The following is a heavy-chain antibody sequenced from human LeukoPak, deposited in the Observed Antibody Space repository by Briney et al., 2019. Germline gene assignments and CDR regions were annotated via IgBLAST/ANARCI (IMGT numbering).Heavy chain of an antibody. D-gene: IGHD3-10*01. J-gene: IGHJ4*02. CDR3: AREMYGSGLYYFDY. CDR2: IVGGGSDRT. V-gene: IGHV3-48*03. Sequence: GGSLRLSCASSGFIFSTYGMVWVRQAPGKGLEWVSHIVGGGSDRTYYADSVKGRFTVSRENAKNSLYLHMNSLRAEDTAVYYCAREMYGSGLYYFDYWGQGTLVTVSS. CDR1: GFIFSTYG.